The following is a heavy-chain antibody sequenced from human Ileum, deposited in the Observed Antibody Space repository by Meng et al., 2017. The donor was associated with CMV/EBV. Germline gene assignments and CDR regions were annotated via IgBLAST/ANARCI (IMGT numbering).Heavy chain of an antibody. V-gene: IGHV3-74*01. D-gene: IGHD4-11*01. Sequence: GGSLRLSCAASGFTFSNYWMHWVRQAQGKGLVWVSRINTDGSTTDYADSVKGRFTISRDDAKHTLYLQMNSLRAEDTAVYYCARAGNYRFDFWGQGTLVTVSS. CDR1: GFTFSNYW. CDR3: ARAGNYRFDF. J-gene: IGHJ4*02. CDR2: INTDGSTT.